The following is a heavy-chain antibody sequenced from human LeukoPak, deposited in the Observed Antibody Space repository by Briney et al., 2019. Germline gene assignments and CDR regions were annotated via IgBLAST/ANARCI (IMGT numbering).Heavy chain of an antibody. J-gene: IGHJ4*02. CDR3: ARGSSTFDY. Sequence: GGPLRLSCAASGFTFNIYSMTWVRQAPGKGLEWVANIKKDGSEKYYVDSVKGRFTISRDNSKNTLYLQMNSLRAEDTAVYYCARGSSTFDYWGQGTLVTVSS. CDR1: GFTFNIYS. CDR2: IKKDGSEK. D-gene: IGHD1-26*01. V-gene: IGHV3-7*03.